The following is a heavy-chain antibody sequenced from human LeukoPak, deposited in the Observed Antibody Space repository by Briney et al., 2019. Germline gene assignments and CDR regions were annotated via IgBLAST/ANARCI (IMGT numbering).Heavy chain of an antibody. CDR1: GYSFTSYW. CDR3: ARVGNYYDSSGYCYYYYGMDV. V-gene: IGHV5-51*01. J-gene: IGHJ6*02. CDR2: IYPGDSDT. D-gene: IGHD3-22*01. Sequence: GESLKISCKGSGYSFTSYWIGWVRQMPGKGLEWMGIIYPGDSDTRYSPSFQGQVTISADKSISTAYLQWSSLKASDTAMYYCARVGNYYDSSGYCYYYYGMDVWGQGTTVTVSS.